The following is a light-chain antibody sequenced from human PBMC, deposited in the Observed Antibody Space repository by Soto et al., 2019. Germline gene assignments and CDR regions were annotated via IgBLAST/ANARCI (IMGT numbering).Light chain of an antibody. V-gene: IGLV6-57*03. J-gene: IGLJ3*02. CDR3: QYSYSDKQGV. CDR2: EDN. CDR1: SGNIARNY. Sequence: FMLTQPHSVSESPGKTVTISCSRSSGNIARNYVQWYQQRPGSAPTTVIYEDNQRPSGVPDRFSGSIDRSSNSASLTISGLRTEDEADYYCQYSYSDKQGVFGGGTKLTVL.